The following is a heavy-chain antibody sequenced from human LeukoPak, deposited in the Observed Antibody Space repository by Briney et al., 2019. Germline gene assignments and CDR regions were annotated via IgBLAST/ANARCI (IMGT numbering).Heavy chain of an antibody. CDR2: INTNTGNP. CDR1: GYTFTSYG. CDR3: ARQSGGLDFDY. J-gene: IGHJ4*02. D-gene: IGHD3/OR15-3a*01. Sequence: ASVKVSCKASGYTFTSYGISWVRQAPGQGLEWMGWINTNTGNPTYAQGFTGRFVFSLDTSVSTAYLQISSLKAEDTAVYYCARQSGGLDFDYWGQGTLVTVSS. V-gene: IGHV7-4-1*02.